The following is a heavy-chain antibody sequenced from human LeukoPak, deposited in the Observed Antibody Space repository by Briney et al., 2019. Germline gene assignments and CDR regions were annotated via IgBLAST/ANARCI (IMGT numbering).Heavy chain of an antibody. CDR3: ARSESSLSEVATIGPLNFDY. CDR2: IIPIFGTA. V-gene: IGHV1-69*05. CDR1: GGTFSSYA. D-gene: IGHD5-24*01. Sequence: SVKVSCKASGGTFSSYAISWVRQAPGQGLEWMGGIIPIFGTANYAQKFQGRVTITTDESTSTAYMELSSLRSEDTAVYYCARSESSLSEVATIGPLNFDYWGQGTLVTVSS. J-gene: IGHJ4*02.